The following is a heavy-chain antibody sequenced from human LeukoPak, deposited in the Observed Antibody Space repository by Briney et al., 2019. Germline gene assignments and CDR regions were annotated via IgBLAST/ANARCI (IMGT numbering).Heavy chain of an antibody. CDR1: GFTFSNYW. CDR3: ARDSDYYGSGSYYNPYYYYGMDV. D-gene: IGHD3-10*01. J-gene: IGHJ6*02. V-gene: IGHV3-7*01. CDR2: INQDGGEK. Sequence: PGGSLRLSCEASGFTFSNYWMTWVRQAPGKGLEWVANINQDGGEKYYVDSVKGRFTISRDNAKNSLYLQMNSLRAEDTAVYYCARDSDYYGSGSYYNPYYYYGMDVWGQGTTVTVSS.